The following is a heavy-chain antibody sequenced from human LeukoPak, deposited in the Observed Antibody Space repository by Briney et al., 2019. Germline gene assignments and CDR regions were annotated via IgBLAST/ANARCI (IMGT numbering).Heavy chain of an antibody. J-gene: IGHJ3*02. V-gene: IGHV4-34*01. D-gene: IGHD2-21*01. CDR1: GGSSCGYS. CDR2: INHSGST. CDR3: ARGFKGLRGDFDI. Sequence: PPETLSPTRAVYGGSSCGYSWSWICQPPGKGLEWIGEINHSGSTNYNPSLKSRVTISVDTSKNQFSLKLSSVTAADTAVYYCARGFKGLRGDFDIWGQGTMVTVSS.